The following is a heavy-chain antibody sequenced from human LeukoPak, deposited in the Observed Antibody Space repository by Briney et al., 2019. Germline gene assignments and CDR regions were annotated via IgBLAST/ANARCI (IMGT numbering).Heavy chain of an antibody. CDR2: MSYDGTNK. V-gene: IGHV3-30-3*01. D-gene: IGHD1-26*01. CDR1: GFTFSRHT. J-gene: IGHJ4*02. Sequence: PGGSLRLSCAASGFTFSRHTMHWVRQAPGKGLEWVAFMSYDGTNKNYADSVKGRFTISRDNSKNTLYLQMNSLRAEDTAVYYCAKDISGYYSIDYWGQGTLVTVSS. CDR3: AKDISGYYSIDY.